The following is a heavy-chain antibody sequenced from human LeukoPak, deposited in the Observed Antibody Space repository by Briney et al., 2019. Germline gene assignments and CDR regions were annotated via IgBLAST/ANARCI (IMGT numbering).Heavy chain of an antibody. D-gene: IGHD3-16*01. CDR1: GFTFSSYW. CDR3: ARDGGY. V-gene: IGHV3-7*01. J-gene: IGHJ4*02. Sequence: GGSLRLSCAASGFTFSSYWMSWVRQAPGKGLEWVANIKQDGSEKYYVASVKHRFTISRANATKALYLQMNRLSAEDTAVYYCARDGGYWGQGTLVTVSS. CDR2: IKQDGSEK.